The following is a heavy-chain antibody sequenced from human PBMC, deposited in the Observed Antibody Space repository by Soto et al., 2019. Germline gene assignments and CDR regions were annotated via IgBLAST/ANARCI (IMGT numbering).Heavy chain of an antibody. Sequence: GGSMRISCAASGFTLSSYGMAWFRQTPGKGLEFVANIREDGKEINYVDSVKGRFTISRDNAKNSLFLQMNSLRDDDTAVYYCGTDQWGGAFDIGGQGTMVTVSS. V-gene: IGHV3-7*01. CDR2: IREDGKEI. CDR3: GTDQWGGAFDI. D-gene: IGHD3-10*01. CDR1: GFTLSSYG. J-gene: IGHJ3*02.